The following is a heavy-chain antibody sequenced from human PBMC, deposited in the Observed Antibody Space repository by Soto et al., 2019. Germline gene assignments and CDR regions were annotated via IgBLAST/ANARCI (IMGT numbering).Heavy chain of an antibody. CDR3: AKESAGADTPFLDY. D-gene: IGHD1-26*01. Sequence: PGGSLRLSCAASGFTFSRHGMHWVRQAPGKGLEWVAVVSFDGNYQYYGDSVKGRFTISRDNSKNTVSLLLTNLRPEDWGVYYCAKESAGADTPFLDYWGQGTLVTVSS. V-gene: IGHV3-30*18. CDR1: GFTFSRHG. CDR2: VSFDGNYQ. J-gene: IGHJ4*02.